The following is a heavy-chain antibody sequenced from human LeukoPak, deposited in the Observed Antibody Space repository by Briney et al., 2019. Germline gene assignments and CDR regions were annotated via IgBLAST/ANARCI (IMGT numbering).Heavy chain of an antibody. CDR1: GYTFTSYD. CDR3: ARAGYCSSTSCQWVPLV. J-gene: IGHJ6*02. D-gene: IGHD2-2*03. V-gene: IGHV1-8*01. CDR2: MNPNSGNT. Sequence: VASVKVSCKASGYTFTSYDINWVRQATGQGLEWMGWMNPNSGNTGYAQKFQGRVTMTRNTSISTAYMELSSLRSEDTAVYYCARAGYCSSTSCQWVPLVWGQGTTVTVSS.